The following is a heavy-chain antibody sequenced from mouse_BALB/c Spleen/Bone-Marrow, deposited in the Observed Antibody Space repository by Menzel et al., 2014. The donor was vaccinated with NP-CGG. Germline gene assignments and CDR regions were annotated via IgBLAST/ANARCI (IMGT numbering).Heavy chain of an antibody. Sequence: QVQLQQSGPGLVAPSQSLSITCTVSGFSLTGYGVNWVRRPPGKGLEWLGMIWGDGSTDYNSALKSRLSICKDNSMSQVFLKMNSLQTDDTARYYCARALYYRSPSAMDYWVQVSSVSVSS. V-gene: IGHV2-6-7*01. J-gene: IGHJ4*01. CDR1: GFSLTGYG. D-gene: IGHD2-14*01. CDR3: ARALYYRSPSAMDY. CDR2: IWGDGST.